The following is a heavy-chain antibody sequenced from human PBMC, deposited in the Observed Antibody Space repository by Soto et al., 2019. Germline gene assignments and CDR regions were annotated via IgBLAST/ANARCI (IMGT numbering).Heavy chain of an antibody. CDR2: INSDGSST. D-gene: IGHD6-13*01. CDR3: PRALYSSSWDDYFDY. Sequence: EVQLVESGGGLVQPGGSLRLSCAASGFTFSSYWMHWVRQAPGKGLVWVSRINSDGSSTSYADSVKGRFTISRDNAKNTLYLQMNSLRAEDTAVYYCPRALYSSSWDDYFDYWGQGTLVTVSS. J-gene: IGHJ4*02. V-gene: IGHV3-74*01. CDR1: GFTFSSYW.